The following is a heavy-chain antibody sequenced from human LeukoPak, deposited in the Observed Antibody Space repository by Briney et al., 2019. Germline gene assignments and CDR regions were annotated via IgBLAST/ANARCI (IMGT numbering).Heavy chain of an antibody. Sequence: PGGSLRLSCAASGFTFSTYWMHWVRQAPGKGLVWVSRISSDGGNTLYADSVKGRFTISRDNINDTMYLQMDSLRGEDTAVYYCAREWELRGAYYMDVWGEGTTVTVSS. CDR2: ISSDGGNT. D-gene: IGHD1-26*01. J-gene: IGHJ6*03. V-gene: IGHV3-74*01. CDR3: AREWELRGAYYMDV. CDR1: GFTFSTYW.